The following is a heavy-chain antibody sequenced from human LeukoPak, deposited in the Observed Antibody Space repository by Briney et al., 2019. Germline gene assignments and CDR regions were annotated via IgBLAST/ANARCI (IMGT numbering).Heavy chain of an antibody. J-gene: IGHJ5*02. D-gene: IGHD1-26*01. CDR1: GFSVNNNY. V-gene: IGHV3-66*03. CDR3: AKDGVGATWFGH. Sequence: GGSLRLSCAASGFSVNNNYLSWVRQAPGKGLEWVSSIYSSGATYYAESVKGRFSISRDSSKNTFDLQMNTLRTEDTAVHYCAKDGVGATWFGHWGQGALVTVSS. CDR2: IYSSGAT.